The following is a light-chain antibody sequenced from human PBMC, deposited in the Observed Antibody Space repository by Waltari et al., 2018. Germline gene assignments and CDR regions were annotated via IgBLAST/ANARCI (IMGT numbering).Light chain of an antibody. CDR3: ASWDGSLAAYV. V-gene: IGLV1-44*01. J-gene: IGLJ1*01. Sequence: QSVLTQPPSASGTPGQRVTISCSGGASTIGSNAVNWYQHPPGAAPKLVILNNSQRPSGISDRFSGSTSGASASLAISGLQSDDEADYYCASWDGSLAAYVFGGGTKVTV. CDR1: ASTIGSNA. CDR2: NNS.